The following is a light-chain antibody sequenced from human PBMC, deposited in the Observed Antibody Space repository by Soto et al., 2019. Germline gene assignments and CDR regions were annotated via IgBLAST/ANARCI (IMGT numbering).Light chain of an antibody. V-gene: IGLV1-47*01. J-gene: IGLJ1*01. Sequence: QLVLTQPPSASGTPGQRVTISCSGSSSNIGSNYVYWYQQLPGTAPKLLIYRNNQRPSGVPDRFSGSKSGTSASLAISGLQSEDEADYYCASWDDSLNGYVFGTGTKLTVL. CDR3: ASWDDSLNGYV. CDR1: SSNIGSNY. CDR2: RNN.